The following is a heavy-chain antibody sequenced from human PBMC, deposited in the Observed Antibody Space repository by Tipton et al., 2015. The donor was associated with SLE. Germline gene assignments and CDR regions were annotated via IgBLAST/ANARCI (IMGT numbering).Heavy chain of an antibody. Sequence: LSLTCAVYGGSFSAYYMSWIRQAPGKGLEWVSYISSSSSYTNYADSVKGRFTISRDNAKNSLYLQMNSLRAEDTAVYYCAREDIVVVPAADYYYGMDVWGQGTTVTVSS. D-gene: IGHD2-2*01. CDR1: GGSFSAYY. CDR2: ISSSSSYT. J-gene: IGHJ6*02. CDR3: AREDIVVVPAADYYYGMDV. V-gene: IGHV3-11*05.